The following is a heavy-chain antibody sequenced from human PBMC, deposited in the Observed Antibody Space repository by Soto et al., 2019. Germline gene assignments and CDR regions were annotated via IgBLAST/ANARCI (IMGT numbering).Heavy chain of an antibody. CDR1: GGSISSSSYY. Sequence: QLQLQESGPGLVKPSETLSLTCTVSGGSISSSSYYWGWIRQPPGKGLEWIGSIYYSGSTYYNPSVKSRVTISVDTSKTQVSLKLSSVTAADTALYYCAFFFIPVAVNQGGHYWGKGTLVTVAS. CDR2: IYYSGST. V-gene: IGHV4-39*01. J-gene: IGHJ4*02. D-gene: IGHD6-19*01. CDR3: AFFFIPVAVNQGGHY.